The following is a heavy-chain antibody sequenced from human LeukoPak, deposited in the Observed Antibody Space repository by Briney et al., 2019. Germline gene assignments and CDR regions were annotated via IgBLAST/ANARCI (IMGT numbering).Heavy chain of an antibody. V-gene: IGHV3-74*01. CDR2: VNSDGSGT. J-gene: IGHJ4*02. Sequence: GGSLRLSCAASGFTFSDYEMNWVRQAPGKGLEWVSHVNSDGSGTDYADSVKGRFTISRDNAKNTLYLQMNSLRVEDTAVYYCVCLGLGGLSLDWGQGTLVTVSS. D-gene: IGHD3-16*01. CDR1: GFTFSDYE. CDR3: VCLGLGGLSLD.